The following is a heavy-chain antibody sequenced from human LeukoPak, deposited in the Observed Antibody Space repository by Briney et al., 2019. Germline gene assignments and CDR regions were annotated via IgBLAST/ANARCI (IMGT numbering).Heavy chain of an antibody. CDR3: ARPGYYDSSGSNFDY. J-gene: IGHJ4*02. CDR2: INHSGST. D-gene: IGHD3-22*01. CDR1: GGSISSYY. Sequence: PSETLSLTCTVSGGSISSYYWSWIRQPPGKGLEWIGEINHSGSTNYNPSLKSRVTISVDTSKNQFSLKLSSVTAADTAVYYCARPGYYDSSGSNFDYWGQGTLVTVSS. V-gene: IGHV4-34*01.